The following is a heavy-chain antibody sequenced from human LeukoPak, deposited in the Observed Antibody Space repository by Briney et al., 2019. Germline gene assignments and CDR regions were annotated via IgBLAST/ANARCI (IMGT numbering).Heavy chain of an antibody. CDR1: GFTFDDYA. CDR3: AKDRARGVSTTGYNWFDP. Sequence: HTGGSLRLSCAASGFTFDDYAMHWVRQAPGKGLEWVSGISWNSGSIGYGDSVKGRFTISRDNAKNSLYLQMNSLRTEDMALYYCAKDRARGVSTTGYNWFDPWGQGTLVTVSS. V-gene: IGHV3-9*03. J-gene: IGHJ5*02. CDR2: ISWNSGSI. D-gene: IGHD1-26*01.